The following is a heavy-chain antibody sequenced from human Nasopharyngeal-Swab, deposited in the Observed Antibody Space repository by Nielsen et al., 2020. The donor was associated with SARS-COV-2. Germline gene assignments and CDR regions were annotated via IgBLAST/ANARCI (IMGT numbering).Heavy chain of an antibody. J-gene: IGHJ4*02. D-gene: IGHD4-23*01. CDR1: GFTFRNYW. Sequence: GGSLRLSCVASGFTFRNYWLHWVRQVPGNGLVWVSRIDTDGTTIDYADSVEGRLSISRDNARHTLYLQMNSLRAEDTAVYYCTIDIGGRGAYWGQGALVTVSS. CDR3: TIDIGGRGAY. V-gene: IGHV3-74*01. CDR2: IDTDGTTI.